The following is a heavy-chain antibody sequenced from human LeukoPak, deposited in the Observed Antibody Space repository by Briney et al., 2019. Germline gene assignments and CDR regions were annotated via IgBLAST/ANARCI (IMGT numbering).Heavy chain of an antibody. CDR1: GYSFPSYW. CDR2: IYPGDSDT. D-gene: IGHD5-18*01. Sequence: GESLKISCKGSGYSFPSYWIGWARQMPGKGLEWMGIIYPGDSDTRYSPSFQGQDTISADKSISTAYLQWNSLKASDTAMYYCASSVQYNYGYYWGQGTLVTVSS. V-gene: IGHV5-51*01. CDR3: ASSVQYNYGYY. J-gene: IGHJ4*02.